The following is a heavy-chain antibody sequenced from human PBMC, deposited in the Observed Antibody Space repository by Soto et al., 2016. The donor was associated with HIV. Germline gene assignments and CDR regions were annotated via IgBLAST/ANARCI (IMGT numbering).Heavy chain of an antibody. Sequence: EVQLVESGGGLVQPGGSLRLSCEASGFTFSTYWMHWVRQAPGKGLVWVSRMNTDGRSTSYADSVKGRFTISRDNAKNTLFVQMNSLRAEDTAVYYCARARTIDWGYYYMDVWGQRDHGQPSL. V-gene: IGHV3-74*01. D-gene: IGHD7-27*01. CDR3: ARARTIDWGYYYMDV. CDR2: MNTDGRST. CDR1: GFTFSTYW. J-gene: IGHJ6*03.